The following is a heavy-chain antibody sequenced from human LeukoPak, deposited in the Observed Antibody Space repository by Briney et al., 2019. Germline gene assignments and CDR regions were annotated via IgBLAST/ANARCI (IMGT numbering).Heavy chain of an antibody. Sequence: TSETLSLTCSVSGGSINSYYWSWIRHRPGKGLEWIGYIYYSGGTNYSPSLKSRVTISVDTSNNQFSLNLISVTAADTAVYYCARLGAPSGSGLYFYFGMDVWGQGTTVTVSS. CDR2: IYYSGGT. CDR1: GGSINSYY. D-gene: IGHD1-26*01. CDR3: ARLGAPSGSGLYFYFGMDV. V-gene: IGHV4-59*08. J-gene: IGHJ6*02.